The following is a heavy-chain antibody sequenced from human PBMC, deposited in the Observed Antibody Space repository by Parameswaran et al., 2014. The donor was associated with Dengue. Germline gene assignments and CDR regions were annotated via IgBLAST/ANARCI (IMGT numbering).Heavy chain of an antibody. D-gene: IGHD2-2*02. CDR2: ISYDGSNK. J-gene: IGHJ4*02. Sequence: WIRQPHGKGLEWVAVISYDGSNKYYADSVKGRFTISRDNSKNTLYLQMNSLRAEDTAVYYCAKERYCSSTSCYTGYWGQGTLVTVSS. CDR3: AKERYCSSTSCYTGY. V-gene: IGHV3-30*18.